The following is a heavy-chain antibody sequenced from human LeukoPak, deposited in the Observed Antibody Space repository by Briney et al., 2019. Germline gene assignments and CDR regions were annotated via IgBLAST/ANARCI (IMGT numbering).Heavy chain of an antibody. CDR3: AKGEAAADFDY. CDR1: GFTFSSYA. CDR2: ISYDGSNK. J-gene: IGHJ4*02. Sequence: GSLRLSCAASGFTFSSYAMHWVRQAPGKGLEWVAVISYDGSNKYYADSVKGRFTISRDNSKNTLYLQMNSLRAEDTAVYYCAKGEAAADFDYWGQGTLVTVSS. V-gene: IGHV3-30-3*01. D-gene: IGHD6-13*01.